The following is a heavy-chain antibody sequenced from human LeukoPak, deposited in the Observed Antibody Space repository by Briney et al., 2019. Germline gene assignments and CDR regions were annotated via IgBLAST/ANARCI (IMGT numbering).Heavy chain of an antibody. CDR1: GFTFSNYG. CDR3: AKRYYGSETYFALDI. Sequence: GGSLRLSCAASGFTFSNYGMYWVRQAPGEGLEWVSAVTGVGTGTYYADSLNGRFTISRDNSKNTLYLQMNSLRAEDTAVYFCAKRYYGSETYFALDIWGQGTVVTVSS. V-gene: IGHV3-23*01. D-gene: IGHD3-10*01. CDR2: VTGVGTGT. J-gene: IGHJ3*02.